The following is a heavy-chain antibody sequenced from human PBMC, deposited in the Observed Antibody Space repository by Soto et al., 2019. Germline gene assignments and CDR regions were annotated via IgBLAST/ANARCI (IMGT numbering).Heavy chain of an antibody. CDR3: ARSTTSGDKHSLDS. J-gene: IGHJ4*02. V-gene: IGHV1-45*02. CDR2: ITPYNGAV. CDR1: GWIFTFQY. D-gene: IGHD7-27*01. Sequence: QMQLLQSGAEVKKTGSSVKISCRTSGWIFTFQYLHWVRQAPGQGLEWLGWITPYNGAVKYSQRFQDRIAITRSTSLTPLVLELRGLGSEHTGLYDSARSTTSGDKHSLDSWGQGNLLTLSS.